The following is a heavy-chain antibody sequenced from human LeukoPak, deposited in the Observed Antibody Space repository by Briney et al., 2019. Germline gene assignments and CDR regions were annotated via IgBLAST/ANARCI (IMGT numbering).Heavy chain of an antibody. Sequence: SETLSLTCSVSGASITSSSFYWGWIRQPPGKGLEWIGSIYYTGSADYNPSLKSRVTISVDTSKNQFSLKLTSVTAADAAVYYCARGLVAAGMDYWGQGTLVTVSS. CDR2: IYYTGSA. V-gene: IGHV4-39*01. CDR3: ARGLVAAGMDY. J-gene: IGHJ4*02. D-gene: IGHD6-13*01. CDR1: GASITSSSFY.